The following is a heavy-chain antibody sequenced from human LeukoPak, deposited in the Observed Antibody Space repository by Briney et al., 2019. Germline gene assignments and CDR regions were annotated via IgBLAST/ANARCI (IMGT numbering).Heavy chain of an antibody. CDR1: GRSISSYY. CDR3: ARRLGSSSTGFDY. CDR2: IHYSGST. Sequence: SETLSLTCTVSGRSISSYYWSWIRQPPGKGLEWIGSIHYSGSTTYNPSLKSPVTISVDTSKNQFSLKLSSVTAADTAVYYCARRLGSSSTGFDYWGQGTLVTVSS. D-gene: IGHD2-2*01. J-gene: IGHJ4*02. V-gene: IGHV4-59*08.